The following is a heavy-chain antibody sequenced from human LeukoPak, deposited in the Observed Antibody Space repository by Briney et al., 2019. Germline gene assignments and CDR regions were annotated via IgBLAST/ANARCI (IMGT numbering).Heavy chain of an antibody. CDR3: ARGLDCSSTSCYISEWFDP. Sequence: GASVKVSCKASGYTFTGYYIHWVRQAPGQGLEWMGWINPNSGGTNYAQKFQGRVTMTRDTSISTAYMELSRPRSDDTAVYYCARGLDCSSTSCYISEWFDPWGQGTLVTVSS. CDR1: GYTFTGYY. J-gene: IGHJ5*02. CDR2: INPNSGGT. V-gene: IGHV1-2*02. D-gene: IGHD2-2*02.